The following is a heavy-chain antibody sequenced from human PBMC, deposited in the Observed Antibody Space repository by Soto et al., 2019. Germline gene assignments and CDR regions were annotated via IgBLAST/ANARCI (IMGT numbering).Heavy chain of an antibody. Sequence: QVQLVASGGGVVQPGRSLRLSCAASGFTLSSYAMHWVRQAPGKGLEWVSVISCAGPSTYYADSVRGRFTISRDNSKDTVYLQLSSLRPEDTAVYHFARDTGHAGKESYTFDSWGQGTLVTVSS. CDR2: ISCAGPST. V-gene: IGHV3-30-3*01. D-gene: IGHD3-16*01. CDR3: ARDTGHAGKESYTFDS. J-gene: IGHJ4*02. CDR1: GFTLSSYA.